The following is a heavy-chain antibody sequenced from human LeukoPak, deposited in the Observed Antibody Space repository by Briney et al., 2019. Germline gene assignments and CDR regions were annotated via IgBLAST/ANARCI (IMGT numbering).Heavy chain of an antibody. Sequence: GGSLRLSCAASAFTFSDYSTNWVSQAPGKGLEWVSYISGRSSTIFYADSVKGRFTISRDNAKSSMYLQMNSLRAEDTAVYYCARDRLKSGSYYFDYWGQGTLVTVSS. CDR2: ISGRSSTI. CDR1: AFTFSDYS. CDR3: ARDRLKSGSYYFDY. J-gene: IGHJ4*02. V-gene: IGHV3-48*01. D-gene: IGHD1-26*01.